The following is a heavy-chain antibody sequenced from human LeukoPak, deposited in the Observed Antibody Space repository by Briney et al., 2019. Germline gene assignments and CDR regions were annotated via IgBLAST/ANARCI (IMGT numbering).Heavy chain of an antibody. CDR3: AKEGYSNGPDP. D-gene: IGHD4-11*01. Sequence: ASVKVSCKASGYTLTDHYMHWLRWAPGQGLEWMGWINPQNGATVYAKKFQGRVTMTKDTPVSTLYMELRNLRSDDAGVYYCAKEGYSNGPDPWGPGSLVTVSS. CDR1: GYTLTDHY. CDR2: INPQNGAT. V-gene: IGHV1-2*02. J-gene: IGHJ5*02.